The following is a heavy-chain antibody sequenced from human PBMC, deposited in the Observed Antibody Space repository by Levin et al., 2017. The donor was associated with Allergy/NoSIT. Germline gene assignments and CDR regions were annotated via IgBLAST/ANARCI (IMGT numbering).Heavy chain of an antibody. CDR1: GGTFSSYA. D-gene: IGHD2-2*01. CDR3: ATSFCRSSSCFDPRDALDV. Sequence: SVKVSCKASGGTFSSYAINWVRQAPGQGLEFMGGIIPSLGTVNFAQKFQDRVTITADKSTSTVYMELSSLRSEDTATYYCATSFCRSSSCFDPRDALDVWGQGTMVTV. J-gene: IGHJ3*01. CDR2: IIPSLGTV. V-gene: IGHV1-69*06.